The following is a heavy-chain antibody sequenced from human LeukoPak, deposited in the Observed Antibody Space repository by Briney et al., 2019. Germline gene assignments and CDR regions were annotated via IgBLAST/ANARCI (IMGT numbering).Heavy chain of an antibody. CDR2: IYHSGST. J-gene: IGHJ6*03. CDR1: GGSISSSNW. CDR3: ARDRSHYDFWSGYHRHYMDV. D-gene: IGHD3-3*01. V-gene: IGHV4-4*02. Sequence: SETLSLTCAVSGGSISSSNWWSWVRQPPGKGLEWIGEIYHSGSTNYNPSLKSRVTISVDTSKNQFSLKLSSVTAADTAVYYCARDRSHYDFWSGYHRHYMDVWGKGTTVTVSS.